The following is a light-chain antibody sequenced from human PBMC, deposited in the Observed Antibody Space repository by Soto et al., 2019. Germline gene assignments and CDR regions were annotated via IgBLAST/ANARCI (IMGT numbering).Light chain of an antibody. CDR3: QQNNNYPRT. Sequence: DIQMAQSPSTLSASVGDRVTITCRASQSISSWLDWYHQKPGKAPKLLIYNASTLQNGVTSRFSGRASGTEFTLTISSLQPDDFATYYCQQNNNYPRTFGQGTKVEIK. CDR2: NAS. CDR1: QSISSW. V-gene: IGKV1-5*01. J-gene: IGKJ1*01.